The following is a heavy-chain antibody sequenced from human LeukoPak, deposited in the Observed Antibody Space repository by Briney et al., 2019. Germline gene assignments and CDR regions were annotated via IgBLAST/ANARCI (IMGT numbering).Heavy chain of an antibody. CDR2: IYYSGTA. CDR1: GGSISSSNW. J-gene: IGHJ5*02. CDR3: AKVHSFDP. Sequence: ASETLSLTCAVSGGSISSSNWWSWVRQPPGKGLEWIGSIYYSGTAYYNPSLKSRVTISVDTPKNQFSLKLTSVTAADTAVYYCAKVHSFDPWGQGTLVTVSS. V-gene: IGHV4-4*02.